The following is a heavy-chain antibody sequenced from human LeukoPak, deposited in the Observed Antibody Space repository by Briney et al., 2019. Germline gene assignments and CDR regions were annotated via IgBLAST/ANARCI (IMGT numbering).Heavy chain of an antibody. D-gene: IGHD3-3*01. CDR3: ATPHKYYDVWRGYCPFDN. V-gene: IGHV1-69*13. Sequence: SVKVSCKASGGTFSNYAIKWLRQAPGQGLEWLGGIIPIYGTTNYGQTFQGRVTITADESTTTAYMELSSLRSEDTALYYCATPHKYYDVWRGYCPFDNWGQGTLVTVSS. CDR1: GGTFSNYA. CDR2: IIPIYGTT. J-gene: IGHJ4*02.